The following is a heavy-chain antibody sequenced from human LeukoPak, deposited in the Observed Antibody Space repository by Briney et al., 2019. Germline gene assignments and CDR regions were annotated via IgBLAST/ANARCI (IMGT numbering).Heavy chain of an antibody. CDR2: INPNSGGT. CDR1: GYTFTVDN. J-gene: IGHJ4*02. Sequence: ASVKVSCKPSGYTFTVDNMLLLRQAPGQGLEWMGWINPNSGGTNYAQKFQGRVTMTRDTSISTAYMELGGLRSDDTAVYYRAPGMRGWGLGSYDYCVQGTLVTVSS. V-gene: IGHV1-2*02. D-gene: IGHD6-19*01. CDR3: APGMRGWGLGSYDY.